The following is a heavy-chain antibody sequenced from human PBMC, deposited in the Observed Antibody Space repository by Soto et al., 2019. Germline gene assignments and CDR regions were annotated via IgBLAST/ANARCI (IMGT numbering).Heavy chain of an antibody. CDR3: ARRVRYDSTLSDY. CDR1: GGSISSSSYY. Sequence: QLQLQESGPGLVKPSETLSLTCTVSGGSISSSSYYWGWIRQPPGKGLEWIGSIYYSGSTYYNPSLTSRVTISVDTSKNQCSLKLSSVTAADTAVYYCARRVRYDSTLSDYWGQGTLVTVSS. J-gene: IGHJ4*02. V-gene: IGHV4-39*01. D-gene: IGHD3-22*01. CDR2: IYYSGST.